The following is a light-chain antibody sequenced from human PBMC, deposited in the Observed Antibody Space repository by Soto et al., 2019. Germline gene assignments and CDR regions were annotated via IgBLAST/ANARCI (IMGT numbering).Light chain of an antibody. Sequence: QAVVTQPPSVSGAPRQRVTISCSGGSSNIGNNAVNWYQQFPGKAPKLLVYYDDLLPSWVSDRFSGSKSGTSASLAISGLQSEDEADYYCAAWDDSLDGVVFGGGTKVTVL. CDR3: AAWDDSLDGVV. CDR2: YDD. V-gene: IGLV1-36*01. J-gene: IGLJ2*01. CDR1: SSNIGNNA.